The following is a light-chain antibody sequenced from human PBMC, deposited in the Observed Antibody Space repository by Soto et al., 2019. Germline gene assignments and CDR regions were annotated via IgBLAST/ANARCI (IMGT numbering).Light chain of an antibody. CDR2: AAS. Sequence: DIQMTQSPSSLSASVEDRVIITCRASQSISNHLNWYQQKPGKAPKLLIFAASSLQGGVPSRFSGSVSGTDFTLTISSLQPEDFATYYCQQSYSTPVTFGQGTKVDI. CDR3: QQSYSTPVT. CDR1: QSISNH. J-gene: IGKJ1*01. V-gene: IGKV1-39*01.